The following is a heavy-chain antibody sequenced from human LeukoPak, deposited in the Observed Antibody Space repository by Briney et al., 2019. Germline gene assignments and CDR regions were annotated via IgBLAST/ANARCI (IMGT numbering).Heavy chain of an antibody. CDR3: ARGSVGELLWFGEPMGPFDY. Sequence: PGGSLRLSCAASGFTFSSYTMHWVRQAPGKGLEWVAAISYDGSNKYYADSVKGRFTISRDNSKNTLYLQMNSLRAEDTAVYYCARGSVGELLWFGEPMGPFDYWGQETLVTVSS. D-gene: IGHD3-10*01. J-gene: IGHJ4*02. CDR1: GFTFSSYT. CDR2: ISYDGSNK. V-gene: IGHV3-30*04.